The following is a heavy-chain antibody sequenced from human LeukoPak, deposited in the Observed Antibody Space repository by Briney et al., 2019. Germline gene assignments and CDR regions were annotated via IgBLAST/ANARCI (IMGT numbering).Heavy chain of an antibody. CDR1: GFTVSSNY. Sequence: AGGSLRLSCAASGFTVSSNYMSWVRQAPGKGLEWVSVIYSGGSTYYADSVKGRFTISRDNSKNTLYLQMNSLGAEDTAVYYCARDKTSSSSWYRSYWFDPWGQGTLVTVSS. V-gene: IGHV3-66*01. D-gene: IGHD6-13*01. CDR3: ARDKTSSSSWYRSYWFDP. CDR2: IYSGGST. J-gene: IGHJ5*02.